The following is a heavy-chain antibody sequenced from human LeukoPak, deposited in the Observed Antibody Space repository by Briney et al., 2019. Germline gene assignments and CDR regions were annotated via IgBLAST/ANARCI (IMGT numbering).Heavy chain of an antibody. V-gene: IGHV4-34*01. CDR2: INHSGST. CDR3: AARGVVTAHDY. D-gene: IGHD4-23*01. J-gene: IGHJ4*02. Sequence: PSETLSLTCAVYGGSFSGYYWSWIRQPPGKGLEWIGEINHSGSTNYNPSLKSRVTISVDTSKTQFSLKLSSVTAADTAVYYCAARGVVTAHDYWGQRTLVTVSS. CDR1: GGSFSGYY.